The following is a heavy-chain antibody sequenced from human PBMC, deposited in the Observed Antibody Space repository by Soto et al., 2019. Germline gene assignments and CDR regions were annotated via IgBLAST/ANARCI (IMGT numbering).Heavy chain of an antibody. CDR2: IHYSGNT. D-gene: IGHD6-13*01. V-gene: IGHV4-31*03. CDR3: ARARVPYSSSWYRYDYYGMDI. CDR1: GGSISSSSYY. Sequence: SETLSLTCTVSGGSISSSSYYWSWIRQHPGKGLEWIGYIHYSGNTCYNPSLKSRLTISVDTSKNQFSLMLSSLTAADTAVYFCARARVPYSSSWYRYDYYGMDIWGQGTTVTVSS. J-gene: IGHJ6*02.